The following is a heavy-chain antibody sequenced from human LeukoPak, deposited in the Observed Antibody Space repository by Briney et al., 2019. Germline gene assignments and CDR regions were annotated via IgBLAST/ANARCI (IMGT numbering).Heavy chain of an antibody. Sequence: PSETLSLTCTVSGGSISNSYWSWIRQPPGKGLEWVGYIYYSGSTNYNPSLKGRVAISLDTSKNQFSLKLSSVTAADTAVYYCARQSSSWGPFDYWGQGTLVTVSS. V-gene: IGHV4-59*08. CDR3: ARQSSSWGPFDY. CDR1: GGSISNSY. J-gene: IGHJ4*02. CDR2: IYYSGST. D-gene: IGHD6-13*01.